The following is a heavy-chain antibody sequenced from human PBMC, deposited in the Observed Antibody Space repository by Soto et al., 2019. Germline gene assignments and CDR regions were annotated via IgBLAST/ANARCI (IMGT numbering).Heavy chain of an antibody. CDR3: ATGLFVPDNYFYYGVDV. D-gene: IGHD2-21*01. CDR1: GGSFGNYY. J-gene: IGHJ6*02. V-gene: IGHV4-59*01. Sequence: QVQLQESGPGLVKPSETLSLACNVSGGSFGNYYWSWIRQPPGKGLEWIGHIYFGGSTNYNPSLKSRATISIDTSKHQLALRLSSVTAADSAVYYCATGLFVPDNYFYYGVDVWGHGTAVTISS. CDR2: IYFGGST.